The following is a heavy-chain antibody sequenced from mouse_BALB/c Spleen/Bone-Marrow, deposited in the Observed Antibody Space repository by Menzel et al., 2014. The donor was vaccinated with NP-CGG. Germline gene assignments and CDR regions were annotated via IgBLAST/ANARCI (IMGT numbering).Heavy chain of an antibody. CDR2: IWACGST. V-gene: IGHV2-9*02. Sequence: VYLVESGPGLVTPSQSLSITCTVSGFSLTSYGVHWVRQPPGKGLEWLGVIWACGSTNYKSALMSRLSISKDNSKSQFFLKMNSLQTDDTAMYDCSRDGTAYWGQGTLVTVSA. J-gene: IGHJ3*01. D-gene: IGHD4-1*01. CDR1: GFSLTSYG. CDR3: SRDGTAY.